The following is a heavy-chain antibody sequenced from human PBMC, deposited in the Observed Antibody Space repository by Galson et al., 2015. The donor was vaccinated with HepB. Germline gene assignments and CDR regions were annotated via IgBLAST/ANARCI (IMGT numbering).Heavy chain of an antibody. V-gene: IGHV3-11*06. Sequence: SLRLSCAASGFTFSDYYMTWIRQAPGKGLEWLTYISASATYTNYADSVRGRFTISRDNSKNTLYLQMNSLRAEDTSVYFCARDLWDYWGQGTLVTVSS. J-gene: IGHJ4*02. CDR3: ARDLWDY. CDR2: ISASATYT. CDR1: GFTFSDYY.